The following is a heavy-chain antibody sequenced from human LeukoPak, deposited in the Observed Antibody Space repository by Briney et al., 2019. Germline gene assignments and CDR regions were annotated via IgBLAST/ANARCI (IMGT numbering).Heavy chain of an antibody. D-gene: IGHD3-9*01. CDR2: INSRGGST. V-gene: IGHV3-23*01. CDR1: GFTFSSYA. Sequence: GGSLRLSCAASGFTFSSYAMNWVRQAPGKGLEWVSAINSRGGSTYYADSVKGRFTISRDNSKNTLYLQMNSLRAEDTAVYYCAKDLYYDILTGPDVYYFDYWGQGTLVTVSS. CDR3: AKDLYYDILTGPDVYYFDY. J-gene: IGHJ4*02.